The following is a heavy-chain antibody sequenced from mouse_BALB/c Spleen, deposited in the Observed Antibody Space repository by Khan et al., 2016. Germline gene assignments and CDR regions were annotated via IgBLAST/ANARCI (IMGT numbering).Heavy chain of an antibody. CDR2: INPGSGGT. Sequence: QVQLQQSGAELVRPGTSVKVSCKASGYAFTNFLIQWVKQRPGQGLEWVGVINPGSGGTNYNEKFKDKATLTADKSSSTAYMQLSSLTSDDSAVYFCASYGNFDYGGQGTTLTVSS. D-gene: IGHD2-1*01. CDR1: GYAFTNFL. J-gene: IGHJ2*01. V-gene: IGHV1-54*01. CDR3: ASYGNFDY.